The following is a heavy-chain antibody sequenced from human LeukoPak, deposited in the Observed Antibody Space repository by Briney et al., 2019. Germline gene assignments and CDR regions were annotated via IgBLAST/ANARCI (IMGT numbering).Heavy chain of an antibody. Sequence: GGSLRLSCAASGFTVSSNYMSWVRQAPGKGLEWVSVIYSGGSTYYADSVKGRFTISRDNSKNTLYLQMNSLRAEDTAVYYCARDPFEEGQAFDIWGQGTMVTVSS. CDR3: ARDPFEEGQAFDI. CDR1: GFTVSSNY. V-gene: IGHV3-53*01. J-gene: IGHJ3*02. CDR2: IYSGGST.